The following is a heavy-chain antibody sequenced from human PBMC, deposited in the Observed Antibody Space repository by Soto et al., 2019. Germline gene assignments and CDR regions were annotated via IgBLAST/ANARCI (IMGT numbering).Heavy chain of an antibody. CDR3: AKAHDDYGDYGGEDV. D-gene: IGHD4-17*01. J-gene: IGHJ6*04. V-gene: IGHV3-23*01. CDR1: GFTFSSYA. CDR2: ISGSGGST. Sequence: HPGGSLRLSCAASGFTFSSYAMSWVRQAPGKELEWVSAISGSGGSTYYADSVKGRFTISRDNSKNTLYLKMNSLRAEDTAVYYCAKAHDDYGDYGGEDVGGKGTTVTVSS.